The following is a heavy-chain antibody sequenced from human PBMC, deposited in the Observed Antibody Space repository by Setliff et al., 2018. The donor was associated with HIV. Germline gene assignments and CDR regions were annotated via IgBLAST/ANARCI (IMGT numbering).Heavy chain of an antibody. V-gene: IGHV3-64*04. J-gene: IGHJ4*02. CDR3: ARERLRFLEWLPLDY. Sequence: PGGSLRLSCAASGFSLGDYVMHWVRQAPGKGLEYVSAISTKGDNTYYADSVKGRFTISRDNSKNTLYLQMNSLRAEDTAVYYCARERLRFLEWLPLDYWGQGTLVTVSS. CDR2: ISTKGDNT. D-gene: IGHD3-3*01. CDR1: GFSLGDYV.